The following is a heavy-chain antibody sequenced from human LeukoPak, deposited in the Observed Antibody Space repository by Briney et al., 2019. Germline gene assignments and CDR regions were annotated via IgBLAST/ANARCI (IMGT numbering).Heavy chain of an antibody. V-gene: IGHV3-9*01. CDR1: GFTFDDYA. CDR2: ISWNSGSI. D-gene: IGHD5-24*01. J-gene: IGHJ4*02. CDR3: AKGVGLGGYNYAGY. Sequence: PGGSLRLSCAASGFTFDDYAMPWVRHAPGKGLEWVSGISWNSGSIGYADSVKGRFTISRDNAKNSLYLQMNSLRAEDTALYYCAKGVGLGGYNYAGYWGQGTLVTGSS.